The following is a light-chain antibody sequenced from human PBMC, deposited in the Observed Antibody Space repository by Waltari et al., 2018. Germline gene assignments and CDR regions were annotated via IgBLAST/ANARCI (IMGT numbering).Light chain of an antibody. CDR1: SSDVGGYNY. V-gene: IGLV2-14*01. J-gene: IGLJ2*01. CDR2: EVS. CDR3: RSYTSSSTLVV. Sequence: QSALTQPASVSGSPGQSITISCTGTSSDVGGYNYVSWYQQHPGKAPKLMIYEVSNGLSGVASRFAGPQSGNTASLTIAGLQAEDEADYYCRSYTSSSTLVVFGGGTKLTVL.